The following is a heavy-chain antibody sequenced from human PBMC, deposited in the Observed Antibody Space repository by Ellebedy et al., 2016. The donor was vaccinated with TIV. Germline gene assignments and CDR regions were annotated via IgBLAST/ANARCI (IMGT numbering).Heavy chain of an antibody. CDR1: GGSVSSGSYY. CDR2: IYYSGST. CDR3: ARGVDSMVRGGYDDY. J-gene: IGHJ4*02. D-gene: IGHD3-10*01. Sequence: SETLSLTXTVSGGSVSSGSYYWGWIRQPPGKGLEWIGSIYYSGSTYYNPSLKSRVTISVDTSKNQFSLKLSSVTAADTAVYYCARGVDSMVRGGYDDYWGQGTLVTVSS. V-gene: IGHV4-39*01.